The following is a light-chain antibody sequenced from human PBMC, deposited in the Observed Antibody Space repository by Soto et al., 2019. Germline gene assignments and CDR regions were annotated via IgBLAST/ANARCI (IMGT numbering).Light chain of an antibody. J-gene: IGKJ2*01. V-gene: IGKV3-20*01. CDR3: QQYGSSPPGYT. CDR2: GAS. Sequence: TQSPSTLSASVGDRVTITCRASQSISSWLAWYQQKPGRAPRLLIYGASGRATGIPDRFSSSGSGTDLTLTISRLEPEDFAVYYCQQYGSSPPGYTFGQGTKLEIK. CDR1: QSISSW.